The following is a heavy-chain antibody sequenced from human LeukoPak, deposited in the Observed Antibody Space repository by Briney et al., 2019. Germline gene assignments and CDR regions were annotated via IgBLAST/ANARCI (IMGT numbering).Heavy chain of an antibody. CDR2: IYYTGTT. Sequence: SETLSLTCTVSAGSVSNGNYYWSWLRQPPGKALEWIGYIYYTGTTYYIPSLEGRVTISVDTSKNQFSVKLNSVTAADTAVYYCARDSEPFGPGYYGMDVWGQGTTVTVSS. D-gene: IGHD3-10*01. CDR3: ARDSEPFGPGYYGMDV. V-gene: IGHV4-61*01. J-gene: IGHJ6*02. CDR1: AGSVSNGNYY.